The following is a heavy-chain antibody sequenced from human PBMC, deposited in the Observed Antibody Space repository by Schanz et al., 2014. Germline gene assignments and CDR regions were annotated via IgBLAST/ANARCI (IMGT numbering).Heavy chain of an antibody. D-gene: IGHD4-17*01. Sequence: EVQLVESGGGLVKPGGSLRLSCAASGFTFSSYSMNWVRQAPGKGLVWVSRINSDDTTKTYADSVKGRFTISRDNGEDTTYLQMNSLRVEDTGVYYCARVLGGDEGLDQWGQGTLVTVSS. CDR1: GFTFSSYS. J-gene: IGHJ4*02. CDR2: INSDDTTK. CDR3: ARVLGGDEGLDQ. V-gene: IGHV3-74*03.